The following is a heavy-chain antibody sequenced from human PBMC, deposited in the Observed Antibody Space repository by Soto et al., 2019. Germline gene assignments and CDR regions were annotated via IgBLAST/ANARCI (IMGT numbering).Heavy chain of an antibody. CDR2: IYYSGST. V-gene: IGHV4-59*01. CDR1: GGSISSYY. J-gene: IGHJ6*01. Sequence: SETLSLTCTVSGGSISSYYWSWIRQPPGKGLEWIGHIYYSGSTNYNPSLKSRVTISVDTSTNQFSLKLSSVTAADTAVYYCARDLLTSGSYSPYYYYYGMDVWGQGTTVTVSS. D-gene: IGHD1-26*01. CDR3: ARDLLTSGSYSPYYYYYGMDV.